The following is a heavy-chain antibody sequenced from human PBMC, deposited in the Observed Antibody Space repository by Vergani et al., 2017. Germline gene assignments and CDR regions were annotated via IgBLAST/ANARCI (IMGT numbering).Heavy chain of an antibody. J-gene: IGHJ5*02. CDR3: ARDFRLLYSRFGP. CDR2: TWYDGNNK. D-gene: IGHD5-12*01. V-gene: IGHV3-33*01. CDR1: GFTFNQYG. Sequence: QVQLVESGGGVVQPGRSLRLSCAASGFTFNQYGMHWVRQAPGKGLEWVAVTWYDGNNKQYADSVKGRFTNSRDNSKSTMYLQMNSLRDEDTGVYCCARDFRLLYSRFGPWGQGTLVTVSS.